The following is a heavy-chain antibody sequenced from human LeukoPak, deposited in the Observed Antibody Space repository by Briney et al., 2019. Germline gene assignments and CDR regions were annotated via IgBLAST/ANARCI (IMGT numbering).Heavy chain of an antibody. CDR3: ARDVRMVRGGDIDY. D-gene: IGHD3-10*01. V-gene: IGHV3-7*01. J-gene: IGHJ4*02. CDR2: IKQDGSEK. Sequence: HGGSLRLSCAASGFTFSSYWMSWVRQAPGKGLEWVANIKQDGSEKYYVDSVKGRFTISRDNAKNSLYLQMNSLRAEDTAVYYCARDVRMVRGGDIDYWGQGTLVTVSS. CDR1: GFTFSSYW.